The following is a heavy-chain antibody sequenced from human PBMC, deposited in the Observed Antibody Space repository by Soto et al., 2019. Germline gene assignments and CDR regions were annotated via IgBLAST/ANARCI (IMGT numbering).Heavy chain of an antibody. Sequence: QLQLQESGPGLVKPSETLSLTCAVSGGSISSSSYYWGWIRQPPGKGLEWIGSIYYSGSTYYNPSLKSRVTISVDTSKNQFSLKLSSVTAADTAVYYCASVVVVAATREPGYFQHWGQGTLVTVSS. D-gene: IGHD2-15*01. CDR2: IYYSGST. J-gene: IGHJ1*01. CDR3: ASVVVVAATREPGYFQH. CDR1: GGSISSSSYY. V-gene: IGHV4-39*01.